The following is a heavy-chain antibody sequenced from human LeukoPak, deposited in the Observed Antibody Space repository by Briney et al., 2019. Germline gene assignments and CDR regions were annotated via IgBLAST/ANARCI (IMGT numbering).Heavy chain of an antibody. CDR1: GFTFSSYS. CDR3: ARDRRTLYGMDV. D-gene: IGHD1-14*01. J-gene: IGHJ6*02. Sequence: GGSLRLSCAASGFTFSSYSMNWVRQAPGKGLEWVSSISSSSSYIYYADSVKGRFTISRDNAKNSLYLQMNSLRAEDTAVYYRARDRRTLYGMDVWGQGTTVTVSS. V-gene: IGHV3-21*01. CDR2: ISSSSSYI.